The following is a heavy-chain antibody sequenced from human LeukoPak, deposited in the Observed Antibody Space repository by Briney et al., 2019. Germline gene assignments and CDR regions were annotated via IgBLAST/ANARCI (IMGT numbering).Heavy chain of an antibody. CDR1: GFSFSSNG. D-gene: IGHD4-11*01. CDR2: IWYDGSNK. V-gene: IGHV3-33*01. J-gene: IGHJ4*02. CDR3: ARVSDYSNYFDY. Sequence: PGGSLRLSCAASGFSFSSNGMHWVRQAPGKGLEWVAVIWYDGSNKYYADSVKGRFTISRDNSKNTLYLQMNSLRAEDTAVYYCARVSDYSNYFDYWGQRTLVTVSS.